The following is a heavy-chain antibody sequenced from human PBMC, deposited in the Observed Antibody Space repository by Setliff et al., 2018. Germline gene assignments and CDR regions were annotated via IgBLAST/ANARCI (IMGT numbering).Heavy chain of an antibody. Sequence: AASVKVSCKASGYTFTDYYIHWVRQAPGQGLEWMGWINPLSTATKYAQRFQDRVAMTRDTSMNTAYMELMRLTSDDTALYYCARVARKSRPLSYFDKWGQGTQVTVS. V-gene: IGHV1-2*02. CDR3: ARVARKSRPLSYFDK. CDR2: INPLSTAT. D-gene: IGHD5-12*01. CDR1: GYTFTDYY. J-gene: IGHJ4*02.